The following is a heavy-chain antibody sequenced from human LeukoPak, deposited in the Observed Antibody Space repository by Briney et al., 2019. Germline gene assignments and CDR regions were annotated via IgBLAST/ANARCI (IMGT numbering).Heavy chain of an antibody. CDR2: IYYSGST. V-gene: IGHV4-39*07. D-gene: IGHD1-14*01. CDR1: GGSISSSSYY. Sequence: SETLSLTCTVSGGSISSSSYYWGWIRQPPGKGLEWIGSIYYSGSTYYNPSLKSRVTISVDTSKNQFSLKLSSVTAADTAVYYCARDGFYYHYYMDVWGEGTTVIVSS. CDR3: ARDGFYYHYYMDV. J-gene: IGHJ6*03.